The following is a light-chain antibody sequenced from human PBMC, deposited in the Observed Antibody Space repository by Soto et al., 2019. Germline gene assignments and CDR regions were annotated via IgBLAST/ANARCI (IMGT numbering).Light chain of an antibody. CDR2: EVS. Sequence: QSVLTQPASVSGSPGQSITISCTGTSSDVGGYNYVSWYQQHPGKAPKLMIYEVSNRPSGVSNRFSGSKSGNTASLTISGLQAEDEADYYCSSYTSSSTLDVFGLATKVTV. J-gene: IGLJ1*01. CDR3: SSYTSSSTLDV. CDR1: SSDVGGYNY. V-gene: IGLV2-14*01.